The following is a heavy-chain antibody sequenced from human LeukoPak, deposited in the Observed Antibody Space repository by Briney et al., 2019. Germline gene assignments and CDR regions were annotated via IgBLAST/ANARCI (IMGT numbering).Heavy chain of an antibody. CDR2: IYPGDSDT. J-gene: IGHJ4*02. Sequence: GESLMISCKGSGYSFTSYWIGWVRQMPGKGLEWMGIIYPGDSDTRYSPSFQGQVTFSADKSISTAYLQWSSLKASDTAMYYCARYSSSWYDGGTLDGWGQGTLVTVSS. D-gene: IGHD6-13*01. V-gene: IGHV5-51*01. CDR3: ARYSSSWYDGGTLDG. CDR1: GYSFTSYW.